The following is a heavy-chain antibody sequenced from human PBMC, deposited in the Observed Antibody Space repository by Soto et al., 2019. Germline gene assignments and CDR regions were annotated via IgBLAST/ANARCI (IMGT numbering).Heavy chain of an antibody. CDR1: GYSFTSYW. D-gene: IGHD2-15*01. V-gene: IGHV5-51*01. Sequence: PGESLKISCKGSGYSFTSYWIGWVRQMPGKGLEWMGIIYPGDSDTRYSPSFQGQVTISADKSISTAYLQWSSLKASDTAMYYCARRRTGYCSGGSCYDHDFDYWGQGTLVTVSS. CDR3: ARRRTGYCSGGSCYDHDFDY. CDR2: IYPGDSDT. J-gene: IGHJ4*02.